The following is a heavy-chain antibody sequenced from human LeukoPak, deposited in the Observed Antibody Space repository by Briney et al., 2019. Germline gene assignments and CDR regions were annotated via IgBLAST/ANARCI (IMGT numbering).Heavy chain of an antibody. CDR2: INPNSGGT. CDR3: ASGYSGYALDAFYI. CDR1: GYTFTGYY. V-gene: IGHV1-2*06. J-gene: IGHJ3*02. Sequence: ASVKVSCKASGYTFTGYYMHWVRQAPGQGLEWMGRINPNSGGTNYAQKFQGRVTMTRDTSISTAYMELSRLRSDDTAVYYCASGYSGYALDAFYIWGQGTMVTVSS. D-gene: IGHD5-12*01.